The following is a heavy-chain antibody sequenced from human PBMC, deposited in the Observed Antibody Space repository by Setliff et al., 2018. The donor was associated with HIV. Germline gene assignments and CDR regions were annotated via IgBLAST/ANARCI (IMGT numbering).Heavy chain of an antibody. CDR1: GRSFSGYY. V-gene: IGHV4-34*01. CDR3: ARGWGHDGFDF. CDR2: FNHSGGT. J-gene: IGHJ3*01. Sequence: LSLTCAVSGRSFSGYYWNWIRQSPGKGLEWIGEFNHSGGTNYNPSLKSRVTMSIDTSKNQFSLNVSSVTAADTAVYYCARGWGHDGFDFWGQGTMVTVSS. D-gene: IGHD7-27*01.